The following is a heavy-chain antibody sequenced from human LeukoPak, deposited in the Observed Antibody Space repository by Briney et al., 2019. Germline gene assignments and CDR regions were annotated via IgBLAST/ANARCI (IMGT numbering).Heavy chain of an antibody. D-gene: IGHD2-15*01. V-gene: IGHV3-48*03. J-gene: IGHJ4*02. CDR2: ISGAGTSI. Sequence: GGSLRLSCAASGFTFSSYEMNWVRQTPGKGLEWVSYISGAGTSIYYADSVKGRFTISRDNAKSSLYLQMNSLRAEDTAVYYCAREYCSGGTCYLPGYWGQGTLVTVSS. CDR1: GFTFSSYE. CDR3: AREYCSGGTCYLPGY.